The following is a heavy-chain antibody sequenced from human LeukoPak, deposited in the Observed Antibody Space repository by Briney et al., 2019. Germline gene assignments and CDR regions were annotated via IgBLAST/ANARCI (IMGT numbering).Heavy chain of an antibody. V-gene: IGHV3-7*01. CDR2: IEEDGSEK. CDR1: GFTFSSYW. D-gene: IGHD6-19*01. J-gene: IGHJ4*02. CDR3: ARVRGIAVAGTASIYFDY. Sequence: PGGSLRLSCAASGFTFSSYWMSWVRQAPGKGLEWVANIEEDGSEKYYVDSVKGRFTISRDNAKNSLYLQMNSLRAEDTAVYYCARVRGIAVAGTASIYFDYWGQGTLVTVSS.